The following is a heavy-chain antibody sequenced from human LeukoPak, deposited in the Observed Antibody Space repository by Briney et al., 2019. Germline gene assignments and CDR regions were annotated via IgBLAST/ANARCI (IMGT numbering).Heavy chain of an antibody. Sequence: GGSLRLSCAASGFTFSSYAMSWVRRAPGKGLEWVSAISGSGGSTYYADPVKGRFTISRDNSKNTLYLQMNSLRAEDTAVYYCAKGSTKAYCSGGSCYRSIYYYMDVWGKGTTVTVSS. CDR2: ISGSGGST. CDR1: GFTFSSYA. J-gene: IGHJ6*03. CDR3: AKGSTKAYCSGGSCYRSIYYYMDV. D-gene: IGHD2-15*01. V-gene: IGHV3-23*01.